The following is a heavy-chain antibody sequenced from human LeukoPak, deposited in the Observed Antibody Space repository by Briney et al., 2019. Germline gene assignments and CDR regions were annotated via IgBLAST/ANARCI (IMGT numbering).Heavy chain of an antibody. J-gene: IGHJ4*02. CDR1: GGSISSSSYY. V-gene: IGHV4-39*01. Sequence: SETLSLTCTVSGGSISSSSYYWGWIRQPPGKGLEWIGSFYYSGSTYYNPSLKSRVTISVDTSKNQFSLKLSSVTAADTAVYYCARRYYDILTGYYPFDYWGQGTLVTVSS. CDR3: ARRYYDILTGYYPFDY. CDR2: FYYSGST. D-gene: IGHD3-9*01.